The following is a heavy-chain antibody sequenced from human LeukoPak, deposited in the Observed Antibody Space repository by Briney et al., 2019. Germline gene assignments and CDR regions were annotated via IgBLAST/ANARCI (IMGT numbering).Heavy chain of an antibody. V-gene: IGHV3-66*01. D-gene: IGHD5-18*01. J-gene: IGHJ4*02. CDR1: GFTVSSNY. Sequence: GGSLRLSCAASGFTVSSNYMSWDRQAPEKGLEWVSVIYSGGSTYYADSVKGRFTISRDNAKNSLYLQMNSLRAEDTAVYYCARDLHSYGYWGQGTLVTVSS. CDR2: IYSGGST. CDR3: ARDLHSYGY.